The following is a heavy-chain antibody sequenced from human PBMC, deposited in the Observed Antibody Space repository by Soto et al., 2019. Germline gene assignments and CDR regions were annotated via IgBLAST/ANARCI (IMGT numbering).Heavy chain of an antibody. Sequence: ASVKVSCKASGYTFTSYAMHWVRQAPGQRLEWMGWINAGNGNTKYSQKFQGRVTITSDTSASTAYMELSSLRSEDTAVYYCARVRYCSGGSCSWFDPWGKGTLVTVSS. J-gene: IGHJ5*02. CDR3: ARVRYCSGGSCSWFDP. CDR1: GYTFTSYA. CDR2: INAGNGNT. V-gene: IGHV1-3*01. D-gene: IGHD2-15*01.